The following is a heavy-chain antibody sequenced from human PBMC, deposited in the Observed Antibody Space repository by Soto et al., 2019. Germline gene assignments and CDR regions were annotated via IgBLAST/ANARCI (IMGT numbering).Heavy chain of an antibody. D-gene: IGHD4-17*01. Sequence: SGGSLRLSCAASGFTFSTYWMAWVRQAPGKGLEWVANIKYDESERHHVDSVKGRFTISRDNAKNSLYLQMTSLRVEDTAVYYCARDVGGDLDYWGLGTLVTVSS. CDR3: ARDVGGDLDY. J-gene: IGHJ4*02. CDR2: IKYDESER. V-gene: IGHV3-7*01. CDR1: GFTFSTYW.